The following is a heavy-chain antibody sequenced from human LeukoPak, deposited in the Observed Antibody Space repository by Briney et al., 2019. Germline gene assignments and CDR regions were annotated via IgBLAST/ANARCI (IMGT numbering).Heavy chain of an antibody. J-gene: IGHJ6*03. CDR2: IHYSGST. CDR3: ARDNGGRAMAYYYYYYMDV. V-gene: IGHV4-59*01. Sequence: SETLSLTCTVSGGSISSYYWSWIRQPPGKGLEWIGYIHYSGSTNYNPSLKSRVTISVDTSKNQFSLKLNSMTAEDTAVYYCARDNGGRAMAYYYYYYMDVWGKGTTVTISS. CDR1: GGSISSYY. D-gene: IGHD2-15*01.